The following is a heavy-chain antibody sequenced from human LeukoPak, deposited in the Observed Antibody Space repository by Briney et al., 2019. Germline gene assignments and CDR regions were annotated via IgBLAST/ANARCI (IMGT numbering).Heavy chain of an antibody. V-gene: IGHV1-2*04. CDR2: INPNSGGT. J-gene: IGHJ4*02. CDR1: GYTFTGYY. D-gene: IGHD3-16*02. CDR3: ASGGVGDYVWGSYRYTFDY. Sequence: ASVKVSCKASGYTFTGYYMHWVRQAPGQGLEWMGWINPNSGGTNYAQKFQGWVTMTRDTSISTAYMELSRLRSDDTAVYYCASGGVGDYVWGSYRYTFDYWGQGTLVTVSS.